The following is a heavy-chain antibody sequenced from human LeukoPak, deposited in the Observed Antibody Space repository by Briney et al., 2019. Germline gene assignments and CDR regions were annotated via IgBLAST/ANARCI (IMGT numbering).Heavy chain of an antibody. D-gene: IGHD4-17*01. CDR1: GFTFSSYG. CDR3: AKDDYGDYVLYDGGSP. J-gene: IGHJ5*02. V-gene: IGHV3-23*01. Sequence: GGSLRLSCAASGFTFSSYGMSWVRQAPGKGLEWVSAISGSGGSTYYADSVKGRFTISRDNSKNTLYLQMNSLRAEDTAVYYCAKDDYGDYVLYDGGSPWGQGTLVTVSS. CDR2: ISGSGGST.